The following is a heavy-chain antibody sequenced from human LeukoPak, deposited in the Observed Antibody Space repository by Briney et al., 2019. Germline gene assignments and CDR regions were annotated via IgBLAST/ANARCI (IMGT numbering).Heavy chain of an antibody. CDR3: AKGGQRDS. CDR1: GFTFSSYS. Sequence: GGSLRLSCAASGFTFSSYSMTWVRLAPGKGLEWVSSISSSGNYIYSADSVKGRFTISRDNAKNSLYLQMNSLRPEDTAFYYCAKGGQRDSWGQGTLVTVSS. V-gene: IGHV3-21*04. J-gene: IGHJ4*02. CDR2: ISSSGNYI.